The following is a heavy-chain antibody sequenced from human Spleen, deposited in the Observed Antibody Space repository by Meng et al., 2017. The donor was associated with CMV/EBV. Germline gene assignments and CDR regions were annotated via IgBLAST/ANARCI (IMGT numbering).Heavy chain of an antibody. D-gene: IGHD2/OR15-2a*01. CDR3: ARDEYLYPDYGMDV. J-gene: IGHJ6*02. Sequence: GESLKISCAASGFSVSSSYMSWVRQAPGKGLEWAASIYVAGSTYYADAVKGRFTLSRDNSKNTLYLQMNSLRADDTAVYYCARDEYLYPDYGMDVWGQGTTVTVSS. V-gene: IGHV3-53*01. CDR2: IYVAGST. CDR1: GFSVSSSY.